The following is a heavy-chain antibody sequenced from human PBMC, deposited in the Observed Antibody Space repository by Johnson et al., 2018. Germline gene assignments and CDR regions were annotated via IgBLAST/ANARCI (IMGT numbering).Heavy chain of an antibody. Sequence: EQLVESGGGLVQPGGSLRLSCAASGFTFSDYSLDWVRQAPGKGLEWVGRLRNKTNGYTTLYAASVKGRFTVSRDDSKNSLYLQMNSLKPEDTAVYYCARCSADPTFDYWGQGTLVTVSS. CDR2: LRNKTNGYTT. CDR3: ARCSADPTFDY. J-gene: IGHJ4*02. D-gene: IGHD2-15*01. CDR1: GFTFSDYS. V-gene: IGHV3-72*01.